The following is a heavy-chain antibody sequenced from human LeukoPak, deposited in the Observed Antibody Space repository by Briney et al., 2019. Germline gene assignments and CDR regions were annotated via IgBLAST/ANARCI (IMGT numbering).Heavy chain of an antibody. CDR1: GFTFSSYG. Sequence: PGGSLRLSCGASGFTFSSYGMHWVRQAPGKGLEWVAFIRYDGSNKYYADSVKGRFTISRDNSKNTLYLQMNSLRAEDTAVYYCAKDEGIVLMVYALSIDYWGQGTLVTVSS. J-gene: IGHJ4*02. CDR3: AKDEGIVLMVYALSIDY. CDR2: IRYDGSNK. D-gene: IGHD2-8*01. V-gene: IGHV3-30*02.